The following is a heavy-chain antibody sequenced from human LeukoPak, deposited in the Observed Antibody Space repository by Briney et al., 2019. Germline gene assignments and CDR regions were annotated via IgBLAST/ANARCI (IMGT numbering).Heavy chain of an antibody. CDR1: GSTFTSYG. J-gene: IGHJ3*02. D-gene: IGHD3-22*01. Sequence: ASVKVSCKASGSTFTSYGISWVRQAPGQGLEWMGWSSTYNGNTNYAQKFQGRVSMTTDTSTSIDYMELRSLRSDDTAVYYCARDGRNYFDPGRKAFDIWGQGTMVTVSS. CDR2: SSTYNGNT. V-gene: IGHV1-18*01. CDR3: ARDGRNYFDPGRKAFDI.